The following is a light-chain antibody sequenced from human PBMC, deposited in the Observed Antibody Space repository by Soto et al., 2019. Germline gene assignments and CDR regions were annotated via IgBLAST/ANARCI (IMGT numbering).Light chain of an antibody. CDR1: TSSIGRNT. V-gene: IGLV1-44*01. CDR2: GNN. Sequence: QSVLTQPPSASGTPGQRVTSSCSGSTSSIGRNTVTWYQQVPGTAPKLLMFGNNQRPSGVPDRFSGSKSGTSASLAISGLQSEDEADYYCAAWDDSLKGYVFGTGTKVTVL. CDR3: AAWDDSLKGYV. J-gene: IGLJ1*01.